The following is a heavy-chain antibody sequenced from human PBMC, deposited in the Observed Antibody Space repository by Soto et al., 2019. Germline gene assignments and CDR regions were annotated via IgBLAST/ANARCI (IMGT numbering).Heavy chain of an antibody. D-gene: IGHD4-17*01. J-gene: IGHJ3*02. CDR1: GFTFSSYA. CDR3: ARFGDNDAFDI. CDR2: ISSNGGRT. V-gene: IGHV3-64*04. Sequence: GGSLRLSCSASGFTFSSYAMHWVRQAPGKGLEYVSSISSNGGRTYCADSVKGRFTISRDNSKNTLYLQMSSLRAEDTAVYYCARFGDNDAFDIWGQGTMVTVSS.